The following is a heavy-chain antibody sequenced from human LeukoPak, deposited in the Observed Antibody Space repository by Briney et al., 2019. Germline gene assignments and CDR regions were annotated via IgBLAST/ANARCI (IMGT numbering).Heavy chain of an antibody. CDR2: ISSSSNYI. D-gene: IGHD4-23*01. J-gene: IGHJ2*01. CDR3: ATYGGNGYFDL. CDR1: GFTFSSYW. Sequence: PGGSLRLSCAASGFTFSSYWMHWVRQAPGKGLEWVSSISSSSNYIYYADSVKGRFTISRDNAKNSLYLQMNSLRAEDTAVYYCATYGGNGYFDLWGRGTLVTVSS. V-gene: IGHV3-21*01.